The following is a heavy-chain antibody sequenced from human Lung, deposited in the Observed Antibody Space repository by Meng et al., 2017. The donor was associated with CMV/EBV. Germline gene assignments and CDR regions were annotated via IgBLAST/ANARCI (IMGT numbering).Heavy chain of an antibody. CDR2: IYTGGIT. CDR1: GFSVNSNF. D-gene: IGHD2-8*02. V-gene: IGHV3-53*01. J-gene: IGHJ6*02. CDR3: ARDLRPSGGGMDV. Sequence: ESLNISCAASGFSVNSNFMNWVRQAPGKGLEWVSVIYTGGITYYADSVKGRFTISRDNSKNTVHLQMNNLRPGDTAVYYCARDLRPSGGGMDVWGQGTTVTVSS.